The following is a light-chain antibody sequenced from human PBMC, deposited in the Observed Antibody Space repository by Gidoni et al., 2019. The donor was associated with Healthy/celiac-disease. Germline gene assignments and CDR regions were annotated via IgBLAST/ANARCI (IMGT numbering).Light chain of an antibody. J-gene: IGLJ2*01. CDR2: GNS. V-gene: IGLV1-40*01. Sequence: QSVLTQLPSVSGAHGQRVTISCTGSSSNIGAGYDVHGNQQLPGTAPKPRIYGNSNRPSGVPDRFSCSKSDTAASLAVTRLQAEDEADYYYQSYDSSLSGVVFGGGTKLTVL. CDR1: SSNIGAGYD. CDR3: QSYDSSLSGVV.